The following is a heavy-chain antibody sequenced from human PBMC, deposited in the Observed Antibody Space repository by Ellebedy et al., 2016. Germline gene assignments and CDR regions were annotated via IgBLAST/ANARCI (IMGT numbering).Heavy chain of an antibody. CDR1: GGSFSGYY. Sequence: SETLSLTCAVYGGSFSGYYWSWIRQPPGKGLEWIGSIYYSGSTYYNPSLKSRVTISVDTSKNQFSLKLSSVTAADTAVYYCARHGGSYHSYAFDIWGQGTMVTVSS. CDR3: ARHGGSYHSYAFDI. V-gene: IGHV4-34*01. D-gene: IGHD1-26*01. CDR2: IYYSGST. J-gene: IGHJ3*02.